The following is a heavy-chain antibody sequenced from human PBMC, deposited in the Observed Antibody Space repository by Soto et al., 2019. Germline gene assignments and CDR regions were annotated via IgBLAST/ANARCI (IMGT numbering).Heavy chain of an antibody. CDR1: GGTFSSYA. J-gene: IGHJ6*02. D-gene: IGHD6-6*01. Sequence: SVKVYFKASGGTFSSYAISWVRQAPGQGLEWMGGIIPIFGTANYAQKFQGRVTITADESTSTAYMELSSLRSEDTAVYYCARERSSSYYYGMDVWGQGTTVTVSS. V-gene: IGHV1-69*13. CDR3: ARERSSSYYYGMDV. CDR2: IIPIFGTA.